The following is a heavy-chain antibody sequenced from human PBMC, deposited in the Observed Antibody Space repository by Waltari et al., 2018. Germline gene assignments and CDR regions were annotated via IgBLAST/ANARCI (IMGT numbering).Heavy chain of an antibody. J-gene: IGHJ4*02. V-gene: IGHV1-2*04. CDR2: INPKSGAT. CDR3: ARRSCNGECYAPYIY. CDR1: GYPFPHYP. Sequence: QVHLVQSGAGVPTPGDSVTVSCMPSGYPFPHYPNHWVRQAPGQGLEWMGWINPKSGATYNAQTCQGWVTMTRDTSTSTVFMELSSLKSDDTAVYYCARRSCNGECYAPYIYWGQGTLVTVSS. D-gene: IGHD2-8*01.